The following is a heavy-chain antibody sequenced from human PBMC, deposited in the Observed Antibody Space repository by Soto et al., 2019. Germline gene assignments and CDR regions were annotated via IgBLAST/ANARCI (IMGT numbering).Heavy chain of an antibody. CDR1: GGSINSGDSY. D-gene: IGHD4-17*01. CDR2: IYLSGST. V-gene: IGHV4-30-2*01. J-gene: IGHJ6*02. CDR3: ARAHYGDYGYGMDV. Sequence: SETLSLTCSVSGGSINSGDSYWSWIRQPPGKGLEWIGYIYLSGSTYYNPSLKSRVTISVDRSKNQFSLKLSSVTAADTAVYYCARAHYGDYGYGMDVWGQGTTVTVSS.